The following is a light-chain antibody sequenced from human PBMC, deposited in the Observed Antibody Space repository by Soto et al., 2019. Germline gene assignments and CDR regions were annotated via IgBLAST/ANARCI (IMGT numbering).Light chain of an antibody. Sequence: QSVLTQPPSVSGAPGQRVTISCIGSSSNIGAGYDVHWYQQLPGAAPKLLIYDNSNRPSGVPDRFSGSKSGTSASLAITGLQAEDEADYYCQSYDNSLSGSWVFGGGTKPHRP. J-gene: IGLJ3*02. CDR2: DNS. CDR3: QSYDNSLSGSWV. CDR1: SSNIGAGYD. V-gene: IGLV1-40*01.